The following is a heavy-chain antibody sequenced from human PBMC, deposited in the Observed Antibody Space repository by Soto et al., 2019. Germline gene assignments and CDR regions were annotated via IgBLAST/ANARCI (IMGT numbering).Heavy chain of an antibody. CDR3: ARDCSGGSCQTTHAFDI. D-gene: IGHD2-15*01. V-gene: IGHV4-59*01. CDR2: IYYSGST. J-gene: IGHJ3*02. Sequence: QVQLQESGPGLVKPSETLSLTCTVSGGSISSYYWSWIRQPPGKGLEWIGYIYYSGSTNYNPSLKSRVTISVDTSKNQFSLKLSSVIAADTAVYYCARDCSGGSCQTTHAFDIWGQGTMVTVSS. CDR1: GGSISSYY.